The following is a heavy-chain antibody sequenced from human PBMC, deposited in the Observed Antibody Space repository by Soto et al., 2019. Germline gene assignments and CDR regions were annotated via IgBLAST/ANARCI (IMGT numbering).Heavy chain of an antibody. CDR1: GYTFTSYG. CDR2: ISAYNGNT. V-gene: IGHV1-18*04. J-gene: IGHJ5*02. CDR3: ARSSPYYYDSSGYYYDGPGRLDKRFDP. Sequence: GASVKVSCKASGYTFTSYGISWVRQAPGQGLEWMGWISAYNGNTNYAQKPQGRVTMTTDTSTSTAYMELRSLRSDDTAVYYCARSSPYYYDSSGYYYDGPGRLDKRFDPWGQGTLVTVSS. D-gene: IGHD3-22*01.